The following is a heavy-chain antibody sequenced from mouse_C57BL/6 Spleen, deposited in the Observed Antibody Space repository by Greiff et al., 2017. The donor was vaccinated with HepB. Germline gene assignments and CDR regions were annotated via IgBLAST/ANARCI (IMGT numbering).Heavy chain of an antibody. CDR2: IDPSDSYT. Sequence: QVQLQQPGAELVMPGASVKLSCKASGYTFTSYWMHWVKQRPGQGLEWIGEIDPSDSYTNYNQKFKGKSTLTVDKSSSTAYMQLSSLTSEDSAVYYCARSLYYSNYESYFDYWGQGTTLTVSS. V-gene: IGHV1-69*01. J-gene: IGHJ2*01. D-gene: IGHD2-5*01. CDR3: ARSLYYSNYESYFDY. CDR1: GYTFTSYW.